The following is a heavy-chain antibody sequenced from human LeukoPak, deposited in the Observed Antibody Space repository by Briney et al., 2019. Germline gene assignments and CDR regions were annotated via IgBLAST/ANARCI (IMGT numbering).Heavy chain of an antibody. V-gene: IGHV3-23*01. CDR3: AKVRTYFYHGLDV. Sequence: GGSLRLSCAVSGFIFSSSAMSWVRQAPGKGLEWVSSLSVGGGSTYYADSVRGRFTISRDNSKNTLFLQVNSLRAEDTAVYYCAKVRTYFYHGLDVWGQGTTVTVSS. CDR2: LSVGGGST. D-gene: IGHD1-14*01. J-gene: IGHJ6*02. CDR1: GFIFSSSA.